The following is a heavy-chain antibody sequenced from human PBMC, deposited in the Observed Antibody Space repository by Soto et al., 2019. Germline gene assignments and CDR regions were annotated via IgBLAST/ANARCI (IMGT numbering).Heavy chain of an antibody. D-gene: IGHD5-18*01. J-gene: IGHJ5*02. CDR1: GDSISSLY. V-gene: IGHV4-59*01. CDR3: AKDSGYNYGYFRWFDP. CDR2: IYYSGSI. Sequence: TLSLTCTVSGDSISSLYWSWIRQPPGKGLEWIGYIYYSGSINYNPSLKSRVTISVDPSKNQFSLRLSSVTAADTAAYYCAKDSGYNYGYFRWFDPWGQGTLVTVSS.